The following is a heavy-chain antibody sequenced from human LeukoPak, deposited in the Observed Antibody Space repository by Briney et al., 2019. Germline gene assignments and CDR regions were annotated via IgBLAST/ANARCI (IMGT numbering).Heavy chain of an antibody. Sequence: PGGSLRLSCAASGFTFSSYGMHWVRQAPGKGLEWVAVIWYDGSNKYYADSVKGRFTISGDNSKNTLYLQMNSLRAEDTAVYYCARGAYSGSYGWFDPWGQGTLVTVSS. CDR1: GFTFSSYG. J-gene: IGHJ5*02. D-gene: IGHD1-26*01. CDR2: IWYDGSNK. CDR3: ARGAYSGSYGWFDP. V-gene: IGHV3-33*08.